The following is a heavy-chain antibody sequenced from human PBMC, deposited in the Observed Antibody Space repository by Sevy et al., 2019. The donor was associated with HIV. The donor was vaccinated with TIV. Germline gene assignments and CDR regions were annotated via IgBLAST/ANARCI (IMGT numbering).Heavy chain of an antibody. J-gene: IGHJ4*02. V-gene: IGHV3-23*01. CDR3: ATDRISDWFFDS. Sequence: GSLRLSCSASGFTFTEYVMNWVPQAPGGGLGWGPSIGGRGGRTPYADSVKGRFTISRDNSKNTLYLQMNSLRAEDTAVYYCATDRISDWFFDSWGQGTLVTVSS. CDR2: IGGRGGRT. CDR1: GFTFTEYV. D-gene: IGHD3-9*01.